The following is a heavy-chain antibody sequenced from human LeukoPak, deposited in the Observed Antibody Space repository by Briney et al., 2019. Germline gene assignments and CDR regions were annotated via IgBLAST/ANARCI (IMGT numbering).Heavy chain of an antibody. D-gene: IGHD1-26*01. Sequence: GSVKVSCKASGYTFTSYGIIWVRQAPGQGLEWMGWISSYNGDTKYAQKLQGRVTMTTDTSTSTAYMELRSLRSDDTAVYYCARDSVGCMDVWGQGTTVTVSS. V-gene: IGHV1-18*01. J-gene: IGHJ6*02. CDR2: ISSYNGDT. CDR3: ARDSVGCMDV. CDR1: GYTFTSYG.